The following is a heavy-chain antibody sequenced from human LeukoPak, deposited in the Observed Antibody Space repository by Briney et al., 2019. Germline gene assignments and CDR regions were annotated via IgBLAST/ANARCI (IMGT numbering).Heavy chain of an antibody. CDR3: ARPYSSGWYGAFDI. V-gene: IGHV4-59*08. Sequence: SETLSLPCTVSGGSISSYFWSWIRQPPGKGLEWIGYIYYSVSTNYNPSLKSRVTISVDTSKNQFSLRLSSVTAADTAVYYCARPYSSGWYGAFDIWGQGTMVTVSS. J-gene: IGHJ3*02. CDR2: IYYSVST. D-gene: IGHD6-19*01. CDR1: GGSISSYF.